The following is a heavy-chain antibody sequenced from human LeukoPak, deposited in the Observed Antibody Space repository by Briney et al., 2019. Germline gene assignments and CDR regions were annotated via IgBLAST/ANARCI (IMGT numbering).Heavy chain of an antibody. CDR2: IYYSGST. Sequence: NPSETLSLTCTVSGGSISSYYWSWIRQPPGKGLEWIGYIYYSGSTNYNPSLKSRVTISVDTSKNQFSLKLSSVTAADTAVYFCARLRAHAYNYGFDYWGQGALVTVSS. CDR3: ARLRAHAYNYGFDY. D-gene: IGHD5-24*01. V-gene: IGHV4-59*12. CDR1: GGSISSYY. J-gene: IGHJ4*02.